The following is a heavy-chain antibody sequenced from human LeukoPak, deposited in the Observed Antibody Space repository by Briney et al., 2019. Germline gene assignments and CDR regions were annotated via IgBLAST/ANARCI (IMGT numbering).Heavy chain of an antibody. CDR2: ISYDGSNK. D-gene: IGHD3-3*01. J-gene: IGHJ6*02. CDR3: AREIYYDFWTPYYYYGMDV. CDR1: GFTFSSYA. Sequence: GGSLRLSCAASGFTFSSYAMHWVRQAPGKGLEWVAVISYDGSNKYYADSVKGRFTISRDNSKNTLYLQMNSLRAEDTAVYYCAREIYYDFWTPYYYYGMDVWGQGTTVTVSS. V-gene: IGHV3-30-3*01.